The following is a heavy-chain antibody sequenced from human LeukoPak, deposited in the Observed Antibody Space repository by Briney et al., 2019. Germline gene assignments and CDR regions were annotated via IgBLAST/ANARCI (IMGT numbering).Heavy chain of an antibody. V-gene: IGHV1-18*01. Sequence: ASVKVSCTASGYTFTSYGISWVRQAPGQGLEWMGWISAYNGNTNYAQTLQGRVTMTTDTSTSTAYMELRSLRSDDTAVYYCARGDYYDSSGYYRPTKYYFDYWGQGTLVTVSS. CDR1: GYTFTSYG. J-gene: IGHJ4*02. CDR2: ISAYNGNT. D-gene: IGHD3-22*01. CDR3: ARGDYYDSSGYYRPTKYYFDY.